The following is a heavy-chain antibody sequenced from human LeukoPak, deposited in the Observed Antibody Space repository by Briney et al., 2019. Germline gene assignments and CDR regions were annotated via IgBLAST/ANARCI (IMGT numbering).Heavy chain of an antibody. CDR1: GGSVSSGSYY. CDR3: ARDRYYDSSGYYAGFVRHYCGMDV. CDR2: IYYSGST. V-gene: IGHV4-61*01. Sequence: SETLSLTCTVSGGSVSSGSYYWSWIRQPPGKGLEWIGYIYYSGSTNYNPSLKSRVTISVDTSKNQFSLKLSSVTAADTAVYYCARDRYYDSSGYYAGFVRHYCGMDVWGQGTTVTVSS. J-gene: IGHJ6*02. D-gene: IGHD3-22*01.